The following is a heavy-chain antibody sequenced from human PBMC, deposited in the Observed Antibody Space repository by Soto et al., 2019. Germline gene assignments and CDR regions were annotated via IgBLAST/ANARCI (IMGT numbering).Heavy chain of an antibody. CDR1: GGSISSGGYY. D-gene: IGHD3-3*01. J-gene: IGHJ4*02. CDR3: ARVEVDFGVVIRFDY. V-gene: IGHV4-31*03. CDR2: IYYSGST. Sequence: SETLSLTCTVSGGSISSGGYYWSWIRQHPGKGLEWIGYIYYSGSTYYNPSLKSRVTISVDTSKNQFSLKLSSVTAADTAVYYCARVEVDFGVVIRFDYWGQGTLVTVSS.